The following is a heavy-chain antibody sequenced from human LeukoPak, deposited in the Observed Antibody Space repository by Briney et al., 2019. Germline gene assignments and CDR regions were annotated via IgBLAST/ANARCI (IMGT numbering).Heavy chain of an antibody. CDR2: IIPFFDTA. J-gene: IGHJ4*02. CDR3: ARDGDHGGNSFDS. Sequence: GSSVKVSCKSSGGTLSSYAISWVRQAPRQGLEWMGGIIPFFDTANYAQKFQGRVTITADESTSTAYLELSSLRSEDTAVYYCARDGDHGGNSFDSWGQGTLVTVSS. D-gene: IGHD4-23*01. CDR1: GGTLSSYA. V-gene: IGHV1-69*01.